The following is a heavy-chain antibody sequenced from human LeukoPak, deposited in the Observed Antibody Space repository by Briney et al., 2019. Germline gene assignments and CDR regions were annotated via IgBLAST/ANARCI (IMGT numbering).Heavy chain of an antibody. CDR2: ISTSSIYI. CDR3: ARVPMVRGVTYDASDI. J-gene: IGHJ3*02. Sequence: WGSLRLSCAASGFTFNTYTMNRVRQAPGKGLEWVSSISTSSIYIYYADSMKGRFTISRDNAKNSLYLQMNSLRADDTAVYYCARVPMVRGVTYDASDIWGQGTMVTVSS. D-gene: IGHD3-10*01. CDR1: GFTFNTYT. V-gene: IGHV3-21*01.